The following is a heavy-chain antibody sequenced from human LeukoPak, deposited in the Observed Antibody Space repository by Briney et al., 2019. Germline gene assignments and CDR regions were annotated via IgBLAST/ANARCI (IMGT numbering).Heavy chain of an antibody. J-gene: IGHJ6*02. CDR1: GFTFYDYA. CDR2: ISWNSGSI. CDR3: AKEDNYGMDV. V-gene: IGHV3-9*01. D-gene: IGHD5-24*01. Sequence: GRSLRLSCAASGFTFYDYAMHWVRQAPGKGLEWVSGISWNSGSIAYADSVKGRFTISRDNAKNSLYLQMNSLRAEDTALYYCAKEDNYGMDVWGQGTTVTVSS.